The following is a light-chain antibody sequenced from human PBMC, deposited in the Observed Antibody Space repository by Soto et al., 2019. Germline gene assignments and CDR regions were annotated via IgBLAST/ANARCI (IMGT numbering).Light chain of an antibody. CDR2: EDN. J-gene: IGLJ3*02. CDR1: SSNIGSKY. V-gene: IGLV1-51*02. Sequence: QSVLTQPPSVSAAPGQTVTISCSGSSSNIGSKYVSWYQHLPGAAPKLLIYEDNKRPSGIPDRFSGSKSGTSATLGITGLQTGDEADYYCGTWDISLREMVFGGGTKVTVL. CDR3: GTWDISLREMV.